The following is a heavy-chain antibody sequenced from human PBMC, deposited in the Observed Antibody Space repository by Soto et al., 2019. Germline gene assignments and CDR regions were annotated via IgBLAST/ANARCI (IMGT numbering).Heavy chain of an antibody. CDR3: ARYPPRYCSSTSCYGDAFDI. CDR2: IIPIFGTA. Sequence: QVQLVQSGAEVKKPGSSVKVSCKASGGTFSSYAISWVRQAPGQGLEWMGGIIPIFGTANYAQKFQGRVTITADESTITAYMELSSLRSENTAVYSCARYPPRYCSSTSCYGDAFDIWSQGTMVTVSS. D-gene: IGHD2-2*01. J-gene: IGHJ3*02. CDR1: GGTFSSYA. V-gene: IGHV1-69*01.